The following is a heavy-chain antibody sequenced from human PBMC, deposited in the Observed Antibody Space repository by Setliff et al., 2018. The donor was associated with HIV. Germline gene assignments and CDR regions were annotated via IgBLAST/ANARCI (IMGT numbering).Heavy chain of an antibody. J-gene: IGHJ5*02. Sequence: KVSCKVSGYTLTELSMHWVRQAPGKGLEWMGGFDPEDGETIYAQKFQGRVTMTEDTSTDTAYMELSSLRSEDTAVYYCATAYKNTYYYGSGSNKDNWFDPWGQGTLVTVSS. CDR3: ATAYKNTYYYGSGSNKDNWFDP. CDR2: FDPEDGET. D-gene: IGHD3-10*01. CDR1: GYTLTELS. V-gene: IGHV1-24*01.